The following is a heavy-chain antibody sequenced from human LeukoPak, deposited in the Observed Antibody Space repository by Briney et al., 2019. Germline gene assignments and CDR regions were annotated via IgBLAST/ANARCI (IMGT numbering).Heavy chain of an antibody. CDR2: MNPNSGNT. J-gene: IGHJ4*02. V-gene: IGHV1-8*01. CDR1: GYTFTSYD. CDR3: ARVPYCSGGSCSRVPDY. Sequence: ASVKVSCKASGYTFTSYDIRWVRQATGRGLEWMGWMNPNSGNTGYAQKFQGRVTMTRNTSISTAYMELSSLRSEDTAVYYCARVPYCSGGSCSRVPDYWGQGTLVTVSS. D-gene: IGHD2-15*01.